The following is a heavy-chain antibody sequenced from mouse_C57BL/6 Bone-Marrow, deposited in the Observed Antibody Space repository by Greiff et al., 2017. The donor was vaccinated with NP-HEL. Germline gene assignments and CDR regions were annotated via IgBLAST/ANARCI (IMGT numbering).Heavy chain of an antibody. V-gene: IGHV1-5*01. CDR1: GYTFTSYW. J-gene: IGHJ2*01. D-gene: IGHD1-1*01. CDR3: TKGFYYYGSSPDY. Sequence: VHVKQSGTVLARPGASVKMSCKTSGYTFTSYWMHWVKQRPGQGLEWIGAIYPGNSDTSYNQKFKGKAKLTAVTSASTAYMELSSLTNEDSAVYYCTKGFYYYGSSPDYWGQGTTLTVSS. CDR2: IYPGNSDT.